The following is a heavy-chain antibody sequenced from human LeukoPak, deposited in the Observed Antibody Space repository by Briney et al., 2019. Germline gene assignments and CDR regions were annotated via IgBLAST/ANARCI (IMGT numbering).Heavy chain of an antibody. CDR2: IYHSGST. D-gene: IGHD3-9*01. J-gene: IGHJ1*01. CDR3: ARTYYDILTGYHEYFQH. CDR1: GGSISSGGYY. Sequence: SQTLSLTCTVSGGSISSGGYYWSWIRQPPGKGLEWIGYIYHSGSTYYNPSLKSRVTISVDRSKNQFSLKLSSVTAADTAVYYCARTYYDILTGYHEYFQHWGQGTLVTVSS. V-gene: IGHV4-30-2*01.